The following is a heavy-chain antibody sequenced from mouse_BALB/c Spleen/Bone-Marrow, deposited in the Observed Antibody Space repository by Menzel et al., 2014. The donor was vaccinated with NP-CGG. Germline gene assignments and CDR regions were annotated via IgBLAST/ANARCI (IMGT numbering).Heavy chain of an antibody. CDR1: GFNIKDTY. V-gene: IGHV14-3*02. Sequence: EVQLVESGAELVKPGASVKLSCTASGFNIKDTYMHWVKQRPEQGLEWIGRIDPANGNTKYDPKFQGKATITADTSSNTAYLHLSSLTSEDTAVYYCATYYYGYYFDYWGQGTTLTVSS. CDR2: IDPANGNT. D-gene: IGHD1-2*01. J-gene: IGHJ2*01. CDR3: ATYYYGYYFDY.